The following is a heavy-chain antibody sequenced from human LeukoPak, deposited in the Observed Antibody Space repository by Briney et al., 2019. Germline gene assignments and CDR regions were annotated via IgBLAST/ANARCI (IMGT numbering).Heavy chain of an antibody. V-gene: IGHV6-1*01. J-gene: IGHJ4*02. CDR1: GDSVSSKNGA. CDR3: ARDLGTTGWHTFDY. Sequence: SQTLSLTCAVSGDSVSSKNGAWNWIRQSPSRGLEWLVRTYYRVNWYNDYAESMEGRMTISQDTSKNQYSLHLNSVTPDDTAVYYCARDLGTTGWHTFDYWGQGTLVTVSS. CDR2: TYYRVNWYN. D-gene: IGHD6-19*01.